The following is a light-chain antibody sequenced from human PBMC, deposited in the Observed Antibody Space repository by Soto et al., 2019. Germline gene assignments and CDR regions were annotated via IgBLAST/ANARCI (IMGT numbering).Light chain of an antibody. CDR2: AAS. V-gene: IGKV1-39*01. CDR1: QSISNY. J-gene: IGKJ1*01. CDR3: QQSYSTPRT. Sequence: DIQMTQSPSSLSASVGDRVTITCRASQSISNYLNWYQQKPGKAPKLLMFAASSLQSGVPSRFSGGGSGTDFTITISSLQPEDVATYYCQQSYSTPRTFGQGTKVEIK.